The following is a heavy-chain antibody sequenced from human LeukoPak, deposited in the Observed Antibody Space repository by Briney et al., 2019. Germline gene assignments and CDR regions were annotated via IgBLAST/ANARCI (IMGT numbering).Heavy chain of an antibody. J-gene: IGHJ4*02. CDR2: ISGSGGST. CDR3: AKVRIFGVVITAYYFDY. V-gene: IGHV3-23*01. CDR1: GFTFSSYA. D-gene: IGHD3-3*01. Sequence: GGSLRLSCAASGFTFSSYAMSWVRQAPGKGPEWVSAISGSGGSTYYADSVKGRFTISRDNSKNTLYLQMNSLRAEDTAVYYCAKVRIFGVVITAYYFDYWGQGTLVTVSS.